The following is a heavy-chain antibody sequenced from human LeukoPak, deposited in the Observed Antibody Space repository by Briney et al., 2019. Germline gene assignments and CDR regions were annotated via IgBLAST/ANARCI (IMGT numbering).Heavy chain of an antibody. CDR2: IYPRDGST. J-gene: IGHJ4*02. V-gene: IGHV1-46*01. CDR3: ARDQEGFDY. CDR1: GYTFTSYY. Sequence: ASVKVSCKASGYTFTSYYMHWVRQAPGQGLEWMGMIYPRDGSTSYAQKFQGRVTVTRDTSTSTVHMELSGLRSEDTAVYYCARDQEGFDYWGQGTLVTVSS.